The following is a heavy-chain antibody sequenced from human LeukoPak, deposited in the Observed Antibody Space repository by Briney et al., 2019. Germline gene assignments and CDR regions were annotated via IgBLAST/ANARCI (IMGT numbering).Heavy chain of an antibody. V-gene: IGHV3-11*04. CDR3: ARSFGFWSGYPDY. CDR2: ISGSGGST. D-gene: IGHD3-3*01. J-gene: IGHJ4*02. CDR1: GFIFSDYY. Sequence: GGSLRLSCAASGFIFSDYYMSWIRQAPGKGLEWVSAISGSGGSTYYAESVKGRFTISRDNAKNSLYLQMNSLRAEDTAVYYCARSFGFWSGYPDYWGQGTLVTVSS.